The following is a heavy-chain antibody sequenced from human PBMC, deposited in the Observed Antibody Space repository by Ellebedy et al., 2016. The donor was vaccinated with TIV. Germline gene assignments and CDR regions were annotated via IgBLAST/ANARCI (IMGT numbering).Heavy chain of an antibody. D-gene: IGHD4-23*01. J-gene: IGHJ4*02. CDR1: GFTFIYYS. V-gene: IGHV3-48*04. CDR3: AGKAPQFQFDY. Sequence: PGGSLRLSCAASGFTFIYYSMNWVRQAPGKGLEWISYISSDSSKIVYADAVKGRFTVSRDNARNSLFLQMTSLRVEDTAVYYCAGKAPQFQFDYWGQGTLVTVSS. CDR2: ISSDSSKI.